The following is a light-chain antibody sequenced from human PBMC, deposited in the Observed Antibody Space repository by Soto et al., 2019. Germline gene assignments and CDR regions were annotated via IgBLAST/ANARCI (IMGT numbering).Light chain of an antibody. CDR1: QTIDTW. CDR3: QQVLTYTNT. V-gene: IGKV1-5*01. CDR2: EAS. J-gene: IGKJ2*01. Sequence: DIQMTQSPSTVSASVGDSVSITCRASQTIDTWVAWYQQKPGNAPELLIFEASHVKTGVPPRYSGSGSETEFSLTSSSVHPNDSATCYFQQVLTYTNTFGQGTRLE.